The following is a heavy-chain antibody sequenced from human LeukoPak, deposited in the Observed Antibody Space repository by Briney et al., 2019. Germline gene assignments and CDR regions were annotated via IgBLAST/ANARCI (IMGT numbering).Heavy chain of an antibody. CDR1: GFTFNNYG. Sequence: GRSLILSCAASGFTFNNYGMHWVRQGPGKGLEWVAVIWYDGSKMYYADSVKGRFTISRDNSRNTLYLQMNSLGAEDTAVYYCARNSAEVFDYWGQGTLVTVSS. V-gene: IGHV3-33*01. CDR3: ARNSAEVFDY. CDR2: IWYDGSKM. J-gene: IGHJ4*02. D-gene: IGHD3-10*01.